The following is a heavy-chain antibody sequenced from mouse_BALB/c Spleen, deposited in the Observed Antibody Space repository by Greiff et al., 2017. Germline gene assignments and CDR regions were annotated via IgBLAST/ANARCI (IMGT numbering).Heavy chain of an antibody. CDR2: INPYNDGT. CDR3: ARRGYDVDYAMDY. Sequence: EVKLQESGPELVKPGASVKMSCKASGYTFTSYVIHWVKQKPGQGLEWIGYINPYNDGTKYNEKFKGKATLTADKSSSTAYMELSSLTSEDSAVYYCARRGYDVDYAMDYWGQGTSVTVSS. V-gene: IGHV1-14*01. J-gene: IGHJ4*01. CDR1: GYTFTSYV. D-gene: IGHD2-14*01.